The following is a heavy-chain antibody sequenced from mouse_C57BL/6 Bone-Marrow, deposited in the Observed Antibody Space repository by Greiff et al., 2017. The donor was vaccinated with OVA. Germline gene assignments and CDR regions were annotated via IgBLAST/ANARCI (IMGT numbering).Heavy chain of an antibody. CDR3: AREGRQLRLRWAMDY. D-gene: IGHD3-2*02. CDR1: GYTFTDHT. CDR2: IYPRDGST. V-gene: IGHV1-78*01. J-gene: IGHJ4*01. Sequence: QVQLQQSDAELVKPGASVKISCKVSGYTFTDHTIHWMKQRPEQGLEWIGYIYPRDGSTKYNEKFTGKATLTADKSSSTAYMQLNSLTSEDSAVYFCAREGRQLRLRWAMDYWGQGTSVTVSS.